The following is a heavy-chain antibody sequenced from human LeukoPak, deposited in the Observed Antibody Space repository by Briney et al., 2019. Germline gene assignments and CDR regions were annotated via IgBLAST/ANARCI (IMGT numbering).Heavy chain of an antibody. CDR3: ASARFLEWLFESSDAFDI. Sequence: SETLSLTCTVSGGSISSSSYYWGWIRQPPGKGLEWIGSIYYSGSTYYNPSLKSRVTISVDTSKNQFSLKLSSVTAADTAVYYCASARFLEWLFESSDAFDIWGQGTMVTVSS. CDR2: IYYSGST. V-gene: IGHV4-39*07. D-gene: IGHD3-3*01. J-gene: IGHJ3*02. CDR1: GGSISSSSYY.